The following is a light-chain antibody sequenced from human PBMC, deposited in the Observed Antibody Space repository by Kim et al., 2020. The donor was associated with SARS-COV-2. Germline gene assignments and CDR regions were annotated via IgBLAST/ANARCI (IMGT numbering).Light chain of an antibody. CDR2: GAS. J-gene: IGKJ1*01. V-gene: IGKV3-20*01. Sequence: EVVLTQSPGTLSLSPGERATLSCRASQSVSSANLAWYQQRSGHAPRLLIYGASTRATGIPDRFSGSGSGTDFTLTISRLEPEDFAVYYCQQYHSSPSTFGQGTKVDIK. CDR3: QQYHSSPST. CDR1: QSVSSAN.